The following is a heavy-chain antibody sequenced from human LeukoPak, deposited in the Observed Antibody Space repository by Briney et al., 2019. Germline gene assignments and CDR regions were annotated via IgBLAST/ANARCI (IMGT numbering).Heavy chain of an antibody. D-gene: IGHD1-7*01. V-gene: IGHV4-39*07. CDR1: GGSIATSPYY. J-gene: IGHJ4*02. CDR2: IYYDTST. CDR3: ARTGKTLLNYDFDY. Sequence: SETLSLTCTVSGGSIATSPYYWGWIRQPPGQGLEWIGNIYYDTSTYYNPSLKSRVTISVDTSKNQFSLKLNSVTAADAAVYYCARTGKTLLNYDFDYWGQGTLVTVSS.